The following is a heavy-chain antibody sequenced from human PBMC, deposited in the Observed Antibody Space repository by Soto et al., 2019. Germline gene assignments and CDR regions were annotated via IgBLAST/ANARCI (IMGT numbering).Heavy chain of an antibody. V-gene: IGHV3-21*01. CDR2: ISSSSSYI. D-gene: IGHD5-18*01. CDR1: GFTFSSYS. J-gene: IGHJ6*02. CDR3: ARDRLVDTAMVQYYYYGMDV. Sequence: GGSLRLSCAASGFTFSSYSMNWVRQAPGKGLEWVSSISSSSSYIYYADSVKGRFTISRDNAKNSLYLQMNSLRAEDTAVYYCARDRLVDTAMVQYYYYGMDVWGQGTTVTVSS.